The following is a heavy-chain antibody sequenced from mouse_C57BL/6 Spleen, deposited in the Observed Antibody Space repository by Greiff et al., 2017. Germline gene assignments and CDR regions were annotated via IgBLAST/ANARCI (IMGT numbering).Heavy chain of an antibody. CDR3: ARGRELHWYFDV. V-gene: IGHV1-81*01. Sequence: QVQLQQSGAELARPGASVKLSCKASGYTFTSYGISWVKQRTGQGLEWIGEIYPRSGNTYYNEKFKGKATLTADKSSSTAYMELRSLTSEDSAVYFCARGRELHWYFDVWGTGTTVTVSS. D-gene: IGHD4-1*01. J-gene: IGHJ1*03. CDR2: IYPRSGNT. CDR1: GYTFTSYG.